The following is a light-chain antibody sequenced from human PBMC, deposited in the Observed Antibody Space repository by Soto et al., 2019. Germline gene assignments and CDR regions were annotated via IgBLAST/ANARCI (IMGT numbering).Light chain of an antibody. V-gene: IGKV1-5*01. J-gene: IGKJ1*01. CDR2: DAS. CDR1: QSISSW. CDR3: QQYNSYPWT. Sequence: DSQMPQSPSTLSESVGDRVTITCRARQSISSWLAWYQQKPGKAPKLLIYDASSLESGVPSRFSGSGSGTEFTLTISSLQPDDFATYYCQQYNSYPWTFGQGTKV.